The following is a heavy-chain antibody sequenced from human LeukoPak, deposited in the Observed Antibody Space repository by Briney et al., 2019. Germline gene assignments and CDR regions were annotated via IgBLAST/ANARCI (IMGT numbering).Heavy chain of an antibody. V-gene: IGHV1-24*01. CDR2: FDPEDGET. Sequence: GASVKVSCKVSGYTLTELSMHWVRQAPGKGLEWMGGFDPEDGETIYAQKFQGRVTMTEDTSTDTAYMELSSLRSEDTAVYYCATGTAMVRGVLDAFDTWGQGTMVTVSS. CDR3: ATGTAMVRGVLDAFDT. J-gene: IGHJ3*02. D-gene: IGHD3-10*01. CDR1: GYTLTELS.